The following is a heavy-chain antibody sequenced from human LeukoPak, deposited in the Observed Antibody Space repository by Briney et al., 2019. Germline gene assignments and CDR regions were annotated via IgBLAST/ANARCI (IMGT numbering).Heavy chain of an antibody. Sequence: GGSLRLSCAASGFTFSSYAMSWVRQAPGKGLEWVSAISGSGGSTYYADSVKGRSTISRDNAKNSLYLQMNSVRAEDTAMYFCARERGYGGYDEGYLEYWGQGTLVTVSS. CDR3: ARERGYGGYDEGYLEY. CDR1: GFTFSSYA. CDR2: ISGSGGST. J-gene: IGHJ4*02. D-gene: IGHD5-12*01. V-gene: IGHV3-23*01.